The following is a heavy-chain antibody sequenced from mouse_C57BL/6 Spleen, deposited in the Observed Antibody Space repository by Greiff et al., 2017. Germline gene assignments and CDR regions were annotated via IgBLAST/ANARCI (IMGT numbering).Heavy chain of an antibody. D-gene: IGHD2-3*01. CDR1: GYTFTSYW. V-gene: IGHV1-52*01. CDR2: IDPSDSET. CDR3: ARGDGTTGYFDV. J-gene: IGHJ1*03. Sequence: QVQLQQPGAELVRPGSSVKLSCKASGYTFTSYWMHWVKQRPIQGLEWIGNIDPSDSETHYNQKFKDKATLTVDKSSSTAYMQLSSLTSEDSAVYYCARGDGTTGYFDVWGTGTTVTVSS.